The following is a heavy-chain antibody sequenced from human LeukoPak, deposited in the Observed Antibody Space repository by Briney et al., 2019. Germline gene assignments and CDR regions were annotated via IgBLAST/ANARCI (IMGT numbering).Heavy chain of an antibody. CDR1: GGSISSGGYC. CDR2: IYSSGGT. V-gene: IGHV4-31*03. J-gene: IGHJ6*02. CDR3: ASSEAPITPPPYGMGA. D-gene: IGHD5-12*01. Sequence: PSQTLSLTCTVSGGSISSGGYCWDWFRQHPGTGLEWIGYIYSSGGTFYNPSLKSRVTISVDTSKNHFSLRLGSVTAADTALYYCASSEAPITPPPYGMGAWGQGTKVTVSS.